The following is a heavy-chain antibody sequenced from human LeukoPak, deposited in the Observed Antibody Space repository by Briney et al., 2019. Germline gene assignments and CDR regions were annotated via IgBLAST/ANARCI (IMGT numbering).Heavy chain of an antibody. CDR3: ARDYLKYQLLLGWFDP. J-gene: IGHJ5*02. CDR1: GYTFTSYG. D-gene: IGHD2-2*01. Sequence: GASVKVSCKASGYTFTSYGISWVRQAPGQGLEWMGWISAYNGNTNYAQKLQGRVTMTTDTSTSTAYMELRSLRSDDTAVYYCARDYLKYQLLLGWFDPWGQGTLVTVSS. CDR2: ISAYNGNT. V-gene: IGHV1-18*01.